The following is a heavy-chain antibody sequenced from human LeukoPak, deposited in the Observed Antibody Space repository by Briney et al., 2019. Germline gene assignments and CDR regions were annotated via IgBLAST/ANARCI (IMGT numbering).Heavy chain of an antibody. CDR2: ISGSGDNM. CDR1: GFTFSNYA. Sequence: GGSLRLSCAVSGFTFSNYAMRWVRQAPGKGLEWVSVISGSGDNMSYTGSVKRRFTISRDNPRNTLYLQMNSRRAEDTAVCYCAKDGGSSCYSPIDYWGQGALVTVSS. CDR3: AKDGGSSCYSPIDY. V-gene: IGHV3-23*01. J-gene: IGHJ4*02. D-gene: IGHD2-15*01.